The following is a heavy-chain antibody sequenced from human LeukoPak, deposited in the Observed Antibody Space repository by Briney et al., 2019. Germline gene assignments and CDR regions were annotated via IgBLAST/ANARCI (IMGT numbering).Heavy chain of an antibody. CDR1: GGSISSGDYY. D-gene: IGHD3-3*01. CDR2: IYYSGST. V-gene: IGHV4-30-4*08. Sequence: SETLSLTCTVSGGSISSGDYYWRWIRQPPGKGLEWIGYIYYSGSTYYNPALKSRVTISVDTSKNQFSLTLSSVTAADTAVYYCARAAPLYYDFWSGYYRTRDYYYYMDVWGKGTTVTVSS. CDR3: ARAAPLYYDFWSGYYRTRDYYYYMDV. J-gene: IGHJ6*03.